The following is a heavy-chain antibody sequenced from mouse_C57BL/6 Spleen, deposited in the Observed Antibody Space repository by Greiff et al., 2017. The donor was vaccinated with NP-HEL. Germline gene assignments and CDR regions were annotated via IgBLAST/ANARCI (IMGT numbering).Heavy chain of an antibody. J-gene: IGHJ2*01. CDR1: GFTFTDYY. D-gene: IGHD4-1*01. CDR3: ARSLLTGSSDY. V-gene: IGHV7-3*01. CDR2: IRNKANGYTT. Sequence: EVKLVESGGGLVQPGGSLSLSCAASGFTFTDYYMSWVRQPPGKALEWLGFIRNKANGYTTEYSASVKGRFTISRDNSQSILYLQMNALRAEESATYYCARSLLTGSSDYWGQGTTLTVSS.